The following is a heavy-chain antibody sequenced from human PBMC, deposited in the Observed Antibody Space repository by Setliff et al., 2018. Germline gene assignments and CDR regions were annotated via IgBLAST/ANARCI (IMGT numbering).Heavy chain of an antibody. V-gene: IGHV1-18*01. J-gene: IGHJ3*01. CDR3: AISSLSICSGGSCPNAFDV. CDR2: ISSYNNDIT. Sequence: PGASVKVSCKASGYILKSYGISWVRQAPGQGLEWMGWISSYNNDITNYAQRFQGRVTMTTDTSTSAAYMELRSLRSDDTAVYYCAISSLSICSGGSCPNAFDVWGQGTMVTVSS. D-gene: IGHD2-15*01. CDR1: GYILKSYG.